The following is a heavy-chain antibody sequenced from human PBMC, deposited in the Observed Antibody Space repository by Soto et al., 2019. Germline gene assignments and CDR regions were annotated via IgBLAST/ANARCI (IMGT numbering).Heavy chain of an antibody. CDR3: AATTSSYCSGGSCYPE. D-gene: IGHD2-15*01. V-gene: IGHV5-10-1*01. Sequence: GESLKISCKGSGYSFTSYWISWVRQMPGKGLEWMGRIDPSDSYTNYSPSFQGHVTISADKSISTAYLQWSSLKASDTAMYYCAATTSSYCSGGSCYPEWGQGTLVTVSS. CDR2: IDPSDSYT. J-gene: IGHJ4*02. CDR1: GYSFTSYW.